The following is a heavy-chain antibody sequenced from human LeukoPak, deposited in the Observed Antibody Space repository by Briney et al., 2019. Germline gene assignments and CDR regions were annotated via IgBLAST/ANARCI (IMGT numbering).Heavy chain of an antibody. D-gene: IGHD2-15*01. V-gene: IGHV3-11*04. Sequence: GGSLRLSCAASGFTFSDYDMSWIRQAPGKGLEWVSYISSSGSTIYYADSVKGRFTISRDNAKNSLYLQMNSLRAEDTAVYYCARDLICSGGSCYRKFYGMDVWGQGTTVTVSS. CDR3: ARDLICSGGSCYRKFYGMDV. J-gene: IGHJ6*02. CDR2: ISSSGSTI. CDR1: GFTFSDYD.